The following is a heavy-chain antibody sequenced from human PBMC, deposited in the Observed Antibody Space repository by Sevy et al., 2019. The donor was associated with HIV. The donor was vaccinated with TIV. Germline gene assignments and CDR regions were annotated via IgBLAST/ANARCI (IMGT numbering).Heavy chain of an antibody. CDR2: ISSSSSYI. D-gene: IGHD2-15*01. CDR3: ARVGYCSGGSFDSDFDY. J-gene: IGHJ4*02. Sequence: GGSLRLSCAASGFTFSSYSMNWVRQAPGKGLEWVSSISSSSSYIYYADSVKGRFTISRDNAKNSLYLQMNSLRAEDTAVYYCARVGYCSGGSFDSDFDYWGQGTLVTVSS. V-gene: IGHV3-21*01. CDR1: GFTFSSYS.